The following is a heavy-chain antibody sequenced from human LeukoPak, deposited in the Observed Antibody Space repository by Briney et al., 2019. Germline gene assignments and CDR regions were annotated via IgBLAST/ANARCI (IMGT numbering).Heavy chain of an antibody. D-gene: IGHD4-11*01. CDR1: GGSISSGGYY. CDR2: IYHSGST. Sequence: SETLSLTCTVSGGSISSGGYYWSWIRQPPGKGLEWIGYIYHSGSTYYNPSLKSRVTISVDRSKNQFSLKLSSVTAADTAVYYCARDGFGATVTTDYWGQGTLVTVSS. V-gene: IGHV4-30-2*01. J-gene: IGHJ4*02. CDR3: ARDGFGATVTTDY.